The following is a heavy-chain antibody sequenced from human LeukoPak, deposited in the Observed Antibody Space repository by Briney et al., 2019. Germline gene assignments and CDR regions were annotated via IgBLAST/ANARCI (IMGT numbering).Heavy chain of an antibody. CDR3: ARAELRYFDWPPGDY. Sequence: ASVKVSCKASGYTFTSYYMHWVRQAPGQGLEWMGIINPTGDSTTYAQKFQGRITMTRDTSTSTVYMEQSSLRSEDTAVYYCARAELRYFDWPPGDYWGQGTLVTVSS. J-gene: IGHJ4*02. D-gene: IGHD3-9*01. CDR1: GYTFTSYY. V-gene: IGHV1-46*01. CDR2: INPTGDST.